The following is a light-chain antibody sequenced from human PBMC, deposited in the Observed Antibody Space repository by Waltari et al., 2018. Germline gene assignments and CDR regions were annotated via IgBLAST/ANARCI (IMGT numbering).Light chain of an antibody. Sequence: QSALTQPASVSGSPGQSITISCTGTSSDVGGYNYVPWYQQHPGKAPKRMIYNVSIRPSGVSNRFSGSKSGNTASLTISGLQAEDEAEYYCSSYTSSSTLVFGTGTKVTVL. CDR1: SSDVGGYNY. CDR3: SSYTSSSTLV. CDR2: NVS. V-gene: IGLV2-14*01. J-gene: IGLJ1*01.